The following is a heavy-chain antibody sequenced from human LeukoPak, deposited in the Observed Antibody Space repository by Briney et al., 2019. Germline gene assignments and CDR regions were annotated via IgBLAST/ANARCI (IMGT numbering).Heavy chain of an antibody. Sequence: SVKVSCTASGGTFSSYAISWVRQAPGQGLGWMGGIIPIFGTANYAQKFQGRVTITTDESTSTAYMELSSLRSEDTAVYYCARRGIAVAGSYFDYWGQGTLVTVSS. D-gene: IGHD6-19*01. CDR2: IIPIFGTA. CDR3: ARRGIAVAGSYFDY. V-gene: IGHV1-69*05. CDR1: GGTFSSYA. J-gene: IGHJ4*02.